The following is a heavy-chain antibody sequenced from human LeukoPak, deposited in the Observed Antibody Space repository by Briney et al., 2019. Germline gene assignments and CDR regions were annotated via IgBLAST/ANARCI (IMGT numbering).Heavy chain of an antibody. CDR1: GFTFSTYS. CDR2: ISSSSKTI. CDR3: ARGGGGAFDI. J-gene: IGHJ3*02. V-gene: IGHV3-48*02. Sequence: PGGSLRLSCAASGFTFSTYSMNWVRQAPGKGLEWVSYISSSSKTIYYADSVKGRFTISRDNAKNSLYLQMTSLRDEDTAVYYCARGGGGAFDIWGQGTMVTVSS. D-gene: IGHD3-16*01.